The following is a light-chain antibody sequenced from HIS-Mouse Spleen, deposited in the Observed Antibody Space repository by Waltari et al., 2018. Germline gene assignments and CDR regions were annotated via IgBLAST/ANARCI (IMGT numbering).Light chain of an antibody. CDR1: SGSLASNY. J-gene: IGLJ3*02. V-gene: IGLV6-57*02. CDR3: QSYDSSNSWV. CDR2: EDN. Sequence: NFMLTQPHSVSESPGKTVTISCTGSSGSLASNYVQWDQQRPGRAPTTVIYEDNQRPSGVPDRFSGSIDSSSNSASLTISGLKTEDEADYYCQSYDSSNSWVFGGGTKLTVL.